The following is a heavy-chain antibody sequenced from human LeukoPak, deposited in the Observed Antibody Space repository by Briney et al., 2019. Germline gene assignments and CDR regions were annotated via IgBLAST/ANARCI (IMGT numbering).Heavy chain of an antibody. CDR1: GGTFSSYA. CDR3: ARDPADYDFWSGPNFDP. J-gene: IGHJ5*02. CDR2: IIPIFGTA. V-gene: IGHV1-69*13. D-gene: IGHD3-3*01. Sequence: GASVKVSCKASGGTFSSYAISWVRQAPGQGLEWMGGIIPIFGTANYAQKFQGRVTITADESTSTAYMELSSLRSEDTAVYYCARDPADYDFWSGPNFDPWGQGTLVTVSS.